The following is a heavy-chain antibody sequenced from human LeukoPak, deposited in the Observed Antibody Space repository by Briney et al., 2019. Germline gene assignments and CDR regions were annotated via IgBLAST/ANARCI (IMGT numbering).Heavy chain of an antibody. V-gene: IGHV4-34*01. CDR1: GGSISSYY. Sequence: SETLSLTCTVSGGSISSYYWSWIRQPAGKGLEWIGEINHSGSTNYNPSLKSRVTISVDTSKNQFSLKLSSVTAADTAVYYCARGWDYDFWSGSYYYMDVWGKGTTVTVSS. CDR3: ARGWDYDFWSGSYYYMDV. CDR2: INHSGST. D-gene: IGHD3-3*01. J-gene: IGHJ6*03.